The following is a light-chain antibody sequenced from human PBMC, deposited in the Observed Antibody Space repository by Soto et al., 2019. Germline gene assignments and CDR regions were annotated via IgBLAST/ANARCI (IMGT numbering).Light chain of an antibody. V-gene: IGLV2-14*03. Sequence: QSALTPPASVSGSPGQSLPISCTGTSSDIGAYNFVSWYQQHPGKAPKLMLYDVNIRPSGVSNRFSGSKSGNTASLTISGLQAEDEADYYCTSWTTSTTMIFGGGTKLTVL. CDR1: SSDIGAYNF. CDR3: TSWTTSTTMI. CDR2: DVN. J-gene: IGLJ2*01.